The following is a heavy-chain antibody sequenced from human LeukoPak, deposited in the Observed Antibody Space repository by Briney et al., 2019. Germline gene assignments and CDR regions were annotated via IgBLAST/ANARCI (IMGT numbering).Heavy chain of an antibody. CDR3: ARILVVPAANYYYSYGMDV. CDR1: GFIFSDYN. CDR2: ISSSATYI. V-gene: IGHV3-21*06. Sequence: GGSLRLSCAASGFIFSDYNMNWVRQAPGKGLEWVSSISSSATYIYYADSVKGRFTISRDNAKTSLSLQMNSLRAEDTAVYYCARILVVPAANYYYSYGMDVWGQGTTVTVSS. J-gene: IGHJ6*02. D-gene: IGHD2-2*01.